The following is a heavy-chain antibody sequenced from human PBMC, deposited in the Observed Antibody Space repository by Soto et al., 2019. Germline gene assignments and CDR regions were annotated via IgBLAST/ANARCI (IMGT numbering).Heavy chain of an antibody. CDR2: IYYSGST. Sequence: PSASLSLTCTVSGGAIGSYYWSCIRQPPGKGLEWIGYIYYSGSTNYNPSLKSRVTISVDTSKNQFSLKLSSVTAADTAVYYCARTVAGTYYYYYMDVWGKGTTVTVSS. D-gene: IGHD6-19*01. J-gene: IGHJ6*03. CDR3: ARTVAGTYYYYYMDV. CDR1: GGAIGSYY. V-gene: IGHV4-59*08.